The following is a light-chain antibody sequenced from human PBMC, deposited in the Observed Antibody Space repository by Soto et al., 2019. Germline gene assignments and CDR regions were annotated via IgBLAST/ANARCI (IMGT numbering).Light chain of an antibody. CDR2: HAS. Sequence: EIVLTQSPGTLSLSPGERATLSCRASQSVSSSYLAWYQRKPGQAPRLLIYHASSRATGIPDRFSGSGSGTDFTLTISRLDPEDFAVYYCQQYGSSASFGQGTKVDI. V-gene: IGKV3-20*01. CDR1: QSVSSSY. CDR3: QQYGSSAS. J-gene: IGKJ1*01.